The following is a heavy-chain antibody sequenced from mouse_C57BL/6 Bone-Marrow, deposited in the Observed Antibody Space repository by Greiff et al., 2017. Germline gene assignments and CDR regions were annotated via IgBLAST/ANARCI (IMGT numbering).Heavy chain of an antibody. Sequence: VKLQQPGAELVMPGASVKLSCKASGYTFTSYWMHWVKQRPGQGLEWIGEIDPSDSYTNYNQKFKGKSTLTVDKSSSTAYMQLSSLTSEDSAVYYCARSEDYYGSSDWYFDVWGTGTTVTVSS. CDR2: IDPSDSYT. CDR3: ARSEDYYGSSDWYFDV. J-gene: IGHJ1*03. V-gene: IGHV1-69*01. CDR1: GYTFTSYW. D-gene: IGHD1-1*01.